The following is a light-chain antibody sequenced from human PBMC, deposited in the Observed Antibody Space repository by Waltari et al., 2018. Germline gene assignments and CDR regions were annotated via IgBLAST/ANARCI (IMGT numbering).Light chain of an antibody. CDR3: QQYYSTPRT. V-gene: IGKV4-1*01. CDR2: WAS. CDR1: QSVLYSSNNKNY. J-gene: IGKJ1*01. Sequence: DIVMTQYPDSVTAPLGESATINRKSSQSVLYSSNNKNYLAWYQQKPGQPPKLLIYWASTRESGVPDRFSGSGSGTDFTLTISSLQAEDVAVYYCQQYYSTPRTFGQGTKVEIK.